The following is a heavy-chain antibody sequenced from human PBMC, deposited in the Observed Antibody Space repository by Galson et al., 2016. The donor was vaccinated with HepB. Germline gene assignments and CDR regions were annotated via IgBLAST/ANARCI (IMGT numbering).Heavy chain of an antibody. Sequence: SVKVSCKASGGTFSNYAISWVRQAPGQGLEWMGGIIPIFETAESTQKFQGRVTITADKSTGTAYMELSSLRSEDTAIYYCARTRGSYFDYWGRGTLVTVSS. CDR1: GGTFSNYA. V-gene: IGHV1-69*06. CDR2: IIPIFETA. CDR3: ARTRGSYFDY. D-gene: IGHD1-26*01. J-gene: IGHJ4*02.